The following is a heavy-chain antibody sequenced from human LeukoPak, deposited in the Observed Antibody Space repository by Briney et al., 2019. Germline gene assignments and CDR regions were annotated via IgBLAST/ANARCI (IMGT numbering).Heavy chain of an antibody. CDR2: INTDGSST. Sequence: GGSLRLSCAASGFTFISYWMHWVRHAPGKGLVWVSRINTDGSSTSYADSVKGRFTISRDNAKNTLYLQMNSLRAEDTAVYYCAQGRYSDRGVDYWGQGSLVTVSS. J-gene: IGHJ4*02. D-gene: IGHD5-18*01. CDR3: AQGRYSDRGVDY. CDR1: GFTFISYW. V-gene: IGHV3-74*01.